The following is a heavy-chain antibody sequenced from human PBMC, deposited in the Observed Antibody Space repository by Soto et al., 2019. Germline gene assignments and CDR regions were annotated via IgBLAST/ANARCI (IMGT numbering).Heavy chain of an antibody. CDR3: ARAGYGSGSSIYYYGMDV. D-gene: IGHD3-10*01. CDR1: GNTVPNYA. CDR2: INGGNGNT. J-gene: IGHJ6*02. V-gene: IGHV1-3*01. Sequence: ASVKVSCKASGNTVPNYAIHWVRQAPGQRLEWMGWINGGNGNTYYSEHFQGRVTITRDTSASTAYMELSSLRSEDTAVYYCARAGYGSGSSIYYYGMDVWGQGTTVTVSS.